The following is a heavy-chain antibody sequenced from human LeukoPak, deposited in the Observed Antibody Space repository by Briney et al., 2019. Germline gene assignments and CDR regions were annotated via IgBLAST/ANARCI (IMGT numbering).Heavy chain of an antibody. J-gene: IGHJ5*02. CDR1: GGSISSSSYY. D-gene: IGHD3-10*01. Sequence: PSETLSLTCTVSGGSISSSSYYWGWIRQPPGKGLEWIGSIYYSGSTYYNPSLKSRVTISVDTSKNQFSLKLSSVTAADTAVYYCARLRRGGYGSGSYYTWGQGTLVTVSS. CDR3: ARLRRGGYGSGSYYT. CDR2: IYYSGST. V-gene: IGHV4-39*01.